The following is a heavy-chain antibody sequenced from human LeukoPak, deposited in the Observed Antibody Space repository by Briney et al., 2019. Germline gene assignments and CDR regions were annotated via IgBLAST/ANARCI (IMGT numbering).Heavy chain of an antibody. Sequence: SETLSLTCTVSGGSISSSSYYWGWIRQPPGKGLEWIGSIYYSGSTYYNPSLKSRVTISVDTSKNQFSLKLSSVTAADTTVYYCARRQYVTFDYWGQGTLVTVSS. J-gene: IGHJ4*02. CDR1: GGSISSSSYY. CDR3: ARRQYVTFDY. V-gene: IGHV4-39*01. D-gene: IGHD3-16*01. CDR2: IYYSGST.